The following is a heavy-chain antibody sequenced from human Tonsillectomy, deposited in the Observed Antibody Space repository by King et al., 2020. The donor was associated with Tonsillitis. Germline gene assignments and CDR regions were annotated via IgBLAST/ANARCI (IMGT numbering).Heavy chain of an antibody. CDR3: VRHWGMVTHGDY. Sequence: QLVQSGAEVKKPGESLKISCKSSGYSFTNFWIGWVRQMPGRGLEWMGIIYPGDSDTIYSPSFQGQVTISADKSITTAYLQWSSLKASDTAIYYCVRHWGMVTHGDYWGQGTLVTVSS. CDR2: IYPGDSDT. CDR1: GYSFTNFW. V-gene: IGHV5-51*01. J-gene: IGHJ4*02. D-gene: IGHD2-21*02.